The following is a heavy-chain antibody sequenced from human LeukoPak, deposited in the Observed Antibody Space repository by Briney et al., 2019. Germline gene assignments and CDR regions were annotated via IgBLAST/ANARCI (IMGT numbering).Heavy chain of an antibody. CDR2: FYPGDSDT. V-gene: IGHV5-51*01. CDR3: ARQGGCSGGSCSFDY. D-gene: IGHD2-15*01. CDR1: GYRFTSYW. Sequence: GESLKTSCKGFGYRFTSYWIGWVRQMPGKGLGRMGIFYPGDSDTRYSPSIQGQVTISADKSISTAYLQWSSLKASDTAMYYCARQGGCSGGSCSFDYWGEGTLVTVSS. J-gene: IGHJ4*02.